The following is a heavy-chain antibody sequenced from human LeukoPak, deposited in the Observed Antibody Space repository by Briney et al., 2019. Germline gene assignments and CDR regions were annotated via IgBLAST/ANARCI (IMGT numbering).Heavy chain of an antibody. J-gene: IGHJ4*02. D-gene: IGHD1-26*01. CDR1: GGSISSYY. V-gene: IGHV4-59*08. CDR2: IYYSGST. Sequence: SETLSLTCTVSGGSISSYYWSWIRQPPGKGLEWIGYIYYSGSTNYNPSLKSRVTISVDTSKNQFSLKLSSVTAADTAVYYCARYIVSGSYLRFDYWGQGTLVTVSS. CDR3: ARYIVSGSYLRFDY.